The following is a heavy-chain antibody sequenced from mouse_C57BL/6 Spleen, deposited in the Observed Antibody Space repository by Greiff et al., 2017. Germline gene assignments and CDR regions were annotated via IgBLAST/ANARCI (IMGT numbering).Heavy chain of an antibody. Sequence: VQLQQSGPELVKPGASVKMPCKASGYTFTGYCITWVKQSPGKGLEWIGDIYPDSGSTNYNEKFKSKATLTVDTSSSTAYMQLSSLTSEDSAVYYCARGRDLAGRAWFAYWGQGTLVTVSA. J-gene: IGHJ3*01. CDR1: GYTFTGYC. CDR2: IYPDSGST. D-gene: IGHD4-1*01. V-gene: IGHV1-55*01. CDR3: ARGRDLAGRAWFAY.